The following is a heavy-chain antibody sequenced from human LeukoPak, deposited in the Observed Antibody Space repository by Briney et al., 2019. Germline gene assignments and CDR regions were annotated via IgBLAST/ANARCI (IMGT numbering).Heavy chain of an antibody. D-gene: IGHD3-10*02. Sequence: ASVKVSCKASGYTFTSYDINWVRQATGQGLEWMGWMNPNSANTGYAQKFQGRVTISRDTSKSTAYMELSSLRSGDTAVYYCARKYNVRGWYYYYYMDVWGKGTTATVSS. CDR3: ARKYNVRGWYYYYYMDV. V-gene: IGHV1-8*03. CDR1: GYTFTSYD. CDR2: MNPNSANT. J-gene: IGHJ6*03.